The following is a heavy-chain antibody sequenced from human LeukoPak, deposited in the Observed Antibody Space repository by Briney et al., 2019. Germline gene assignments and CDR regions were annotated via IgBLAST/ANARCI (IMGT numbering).Heavy chain of an antibody. D-gene: IGHD3-22*01. Sequence: GASVKVSCKASGYTFTGYYMHWVRQAPGQGLEWMGWINPNSGGTDYAQKFQGRVTMTRDTSISTAYMELSRLRSDDTAVYYCARDSVRTSGYYYFDYWGQGTLVTVSS. CDR2: INPNSGGT. V-gene: IGHV1-2*02. J-gene: IGHJ4*02. CDR1: GYTFTGYY. CDR3: ARDSVRTSGYYYFDY.